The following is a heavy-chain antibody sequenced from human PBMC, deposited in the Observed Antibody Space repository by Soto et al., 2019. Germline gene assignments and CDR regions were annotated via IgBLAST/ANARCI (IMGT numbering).Heavy chain of an antibody. CDR1: GFTFSTYS. CDR2: ISPSSTYI. J-gene: IGHJ4*02. Sequence: EVQLVESGGGLVKPGGSLRLSCAASGFTFSTYSMSWVRQAPGKGLEWVSSISPSSTYIHYADSVKGRFTISRDNAEKSGYLQMNSLRAEDTAIYYCARVGGGVVVVPGANRGDFWGQGTLVTVSS. CDR3: ARVGGGVVVVPGANRGDF. V-gene: IGHV3-21*01. D-gene: IGHD2-2*01.